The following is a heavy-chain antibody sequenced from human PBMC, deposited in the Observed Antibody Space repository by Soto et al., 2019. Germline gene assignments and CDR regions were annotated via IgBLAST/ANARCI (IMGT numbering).Heavy chain of an antibody. CDR2: IYYSGST. D-gene: IGHD2-15*01. CDR1: GGSISSSSYY. V-gene: IGHV4-39*01. Sequence: PSETLSLTCTVPGGSISSSSYYWGWIRQPPGKGLEWIGSIYYSGSTYYNPSLKSRVTISVDTSKNQFSLKLSSVTAADTAVYYCAKAIVVVVAAPDAFDIWGQGTMVTVSS. CDR3: AKAIVVVVAAPDAFDI. J-gene: IGHJ3*02.